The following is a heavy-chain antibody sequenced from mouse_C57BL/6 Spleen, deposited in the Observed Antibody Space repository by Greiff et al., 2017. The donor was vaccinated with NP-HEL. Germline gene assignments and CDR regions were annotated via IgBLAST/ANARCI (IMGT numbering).Heavy chain of an antibody. CDR3: ARDDGSSHWYFDV. V-gene: IGHV3-6*01. Sequence: EVQRVESGPGLVKPSQSLSLTCSVTGYSITSGYYWNWIRQFPGNKLEWMGYISYDGSNNYNPSLKNRISITRDTSKNQFFLKLNSVTTEDTATYYCARDDGSSHWYFDVWGTGTTVTVSS. J-gene: IGHJ1*03. D-gene: IGHD1-1*01. CDR2: ISYDGSN. CDR1: GYSITSGYY.